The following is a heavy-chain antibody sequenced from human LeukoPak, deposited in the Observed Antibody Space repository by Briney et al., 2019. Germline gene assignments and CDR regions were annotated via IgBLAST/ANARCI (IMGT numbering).Heavy chain of an antibody. J-gene: IGHJ4*02. CDR3: ASGTYEDDIVVVPVPRYYFDY. CDR1: GYTFTSYA. V-gene: IGHV1-69*06. D-gene: IGHD2-2*01. CDR2: IIPIFGTA. Sequence: VASVKVSCKASGYTFTSYAISWVRQAPGQGLEWMGGIIPIFGTANYAQKFQGRVTITADKSTSTAYMELSSLRSEDTAVYYCASGTYEDDIVVVPVPRYYFDYWGQGTLVTVSS.